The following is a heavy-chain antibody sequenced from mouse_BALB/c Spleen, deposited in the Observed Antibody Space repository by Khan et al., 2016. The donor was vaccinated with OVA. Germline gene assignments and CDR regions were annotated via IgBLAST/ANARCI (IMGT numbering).Heavy chain of an antibody. Sequence: VQLKQSGPGLVKPSQSLSLTCTVTGYSITSDYAWNWIRQFPGNKLDWMGSISYSGSTSYVPSIKSRISITRATSKNQFFMQLNSVTTEDTATYDCTRWFVYWGQGTLVTVSA. J-gene: IGHJ3*01. CDR3: TRWFVY. CDR1: GYSITSDYA. V-gene: IGHV3-2*02. CDR2: ISYSGST.